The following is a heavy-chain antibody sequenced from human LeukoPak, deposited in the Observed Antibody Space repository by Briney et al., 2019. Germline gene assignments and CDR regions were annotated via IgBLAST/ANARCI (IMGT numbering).Heavy chain of an antibody. Sequence: GSSVKVSCKASGGTFSSYAISWVRQAPGQGLEWMGRIIPILGIANYAQKFQGRVTITADKSTSTAYMELSSLRSEDTAVYYCARAANRAVAGTYAFDIWGQGTMVTVSS. D-gene: IGHD6-19*01. CDR3: ARAANRAVAGTYAFDI. CDR1: GGTFSSYA. J-gene: IGHJ3*02. CDR2: IIPILGIA. V-gene: IGHV1-69*04.